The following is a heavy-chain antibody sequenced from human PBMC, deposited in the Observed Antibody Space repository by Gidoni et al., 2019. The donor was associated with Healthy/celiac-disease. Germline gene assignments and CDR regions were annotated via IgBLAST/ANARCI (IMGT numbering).Heavy chain of an antibody. J-gene: IGHJ6*03. D-gene: IGHD2-15*01. CDR3: ARVVAATQYYYYYYMDV. CDR2: ISYDGSNK. V-gene: IGHV3-30*03. Sequence: QVQLVESGGGVVQPGRSLRLSCAASGVTFSSYGMHWVRQAPGKGLEWVAVISYDGSNKYYADSVKGRFTISRDNSKNTLYLQMNSLRAEDTAVYYCARVVAATQYYYYYYMDVWGKGTTVTVSS. CDR1: GVTFSSYG.